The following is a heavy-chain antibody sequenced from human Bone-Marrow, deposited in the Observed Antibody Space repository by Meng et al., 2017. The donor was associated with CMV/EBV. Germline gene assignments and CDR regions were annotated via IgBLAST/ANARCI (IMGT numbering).Heavy chain of an antibody. Sequence: SETLSLTCTVSGGSISSYYWSWIRQPPGKGLEWIGYIYYSGSTNYNPSLKSRVTISVDTSKNQFSLKLSSVTAADTAVYYCARDLPYMVRGGHYYGMDVWGQGTTVTVPS. CDR2: IYYSGST. D-gene: IGHD3-10*01. CDR1: GGSISSYY. V-gene: IGHV4-59*01. J-gene: IGHJ6*02. CDR3: ARDLPYMVRGGHYYGMDV.